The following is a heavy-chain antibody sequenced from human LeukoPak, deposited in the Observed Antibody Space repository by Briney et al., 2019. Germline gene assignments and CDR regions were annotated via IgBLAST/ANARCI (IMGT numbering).Heavy chain of an antibody. CDR1: GFTFSTYW. CDR2: IKHDGNEM. J-gene: IGHJ4*02. D-gene: IGHD6-13*01. V-gene: IGHV3-7*01. Sequence: GGSLRLSCTASGFTFSTYWMGWVRQAPGKGPEWVANIKHDGNEMYYVDSVKGRFTISRDNAKNSLYLQMNSLRAEDTAVYYCARESSSWYDGRFDYWGQGTLVTVSS. CDR3: ARESSSWYDGRFDY.